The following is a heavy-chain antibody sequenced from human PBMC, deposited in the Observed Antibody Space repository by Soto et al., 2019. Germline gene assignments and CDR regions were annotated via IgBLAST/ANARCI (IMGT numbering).Heavy chain of an antibody. J-gene: IGHJ4*02. Sequence: SETLSLTCLVSGGSMRNYFWTWIRQPPGKGLEWIGYIHYSGATSFFPSYSPSLRVRGTISEDTSKNQFSLKLLSVTTADTAVYFCAAGEASSRNLAPYYLDFWGQGTLVTVSS. CDR1: GGSMRNYF. D-gene: IGHD6-13*01. CDR3: AAGEASSRNLAPYYLDF. CDR2: IHYSGATSFFP. V-gene: IGHV4-59*01.